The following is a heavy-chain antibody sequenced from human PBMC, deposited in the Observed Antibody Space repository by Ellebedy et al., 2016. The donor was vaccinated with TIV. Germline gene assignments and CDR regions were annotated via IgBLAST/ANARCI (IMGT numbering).Heavy chain of an antibody. J-gene: IGHJ4*02. CDR3: ARDQGYNDY. CDR2: IYYSGST. D-gene: IGHD5-18*01. V-gene: IGHV4-39*07. Sequence: SETLSLXXTVSGGSISSSSYYWGWIRQPPGKGLEWIGSIYYSGSTYYNPSLKSRVTISVDTSKNQFSLKLSSVTAADTAVYYCARDQGYNDYWGQGTLVTVSS. CDR1: GGSISSSSYY.